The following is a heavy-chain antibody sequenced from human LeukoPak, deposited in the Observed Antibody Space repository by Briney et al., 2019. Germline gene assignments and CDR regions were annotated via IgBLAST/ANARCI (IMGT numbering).Heavy chain of an antibody. J-gene: IGHJ4*02. Sequence: GGPLRLSCAASGFTFSSYAMSWVRQAPGKGLEWVSAISGSGGSTYYADSVKGRFTISRDNSKNTLYLQMNSLRAEDTAVYYCARVREGRIQLWLRRYYFDYWGQGTLVTVSS. D-gene: IGHD5-18*01. CDR1: GFTFSSYA. CDR2: ISGSGGST. V-gene: IGHV3-23*01. CDR3: ARVREGRIQLWLRRYYFDY.